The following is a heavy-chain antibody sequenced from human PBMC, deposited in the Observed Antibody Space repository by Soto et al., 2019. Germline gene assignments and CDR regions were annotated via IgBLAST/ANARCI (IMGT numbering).Heavy chain of an antibody. D-gene: IGHD2-8*01. J-gene: IGHJ4*02. CDR3: ARGLQVYGPYYFDH. CDR1: ADSLTRGSYY. CDR2: IYFSGET. Sequence: SETLSLTCTVSADSLTRGSYYWTWIRQPPGKGLEWIGEIYFSGETKYNPSLNSRASISIDTSRNQFSLRLTSVSAADTAGYFCARGLQVYGPYYFDHWGQGILVTVSS. V-gene: IGHV4-61*01.